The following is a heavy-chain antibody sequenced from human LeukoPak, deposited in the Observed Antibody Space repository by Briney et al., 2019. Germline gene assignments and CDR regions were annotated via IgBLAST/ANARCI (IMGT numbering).Heavy chain of an antibody. J-gene: IGHJ6*02. Sequence: GGSLRLSCAAPGFTFSSYSMNWVRQAPGKGLEWVSSISSSSSYIYYADSVKGRFTVSRDNAKNSLYLQMNSLRAEDTAVYYCARDRDVDTAGYHYGMDVWGQGTTVTVSS. CDR2: ISSSSSYI. V-gene: IGHV3-21*01. D-gene: IGHD5-18*01. CDR3: ARDRDVDTAGYHYGMDV. CDR1: GFTFSSYS.